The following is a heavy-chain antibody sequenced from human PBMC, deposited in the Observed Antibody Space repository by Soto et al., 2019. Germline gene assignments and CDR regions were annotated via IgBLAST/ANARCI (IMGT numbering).Heavy chain of an antibody. V-gene: IGHV3-48*01. CDR3: XXXXXXXXXXXX. CDR2: ISSSSSTI. CDR1: GFTFSSYS. J-gene: IGHJ5*02. Sequence: EVQLVESGGGLVQPGGSLRLSCAASGFTFSSYSMNWVRQAPGKGLEWVSYISSSSSTIYYADSVKGRFTISRDNAKNSLYLQMXXLXXXXTXXXXXXXXXXXXXXXXXWGQGTLVTVSS.